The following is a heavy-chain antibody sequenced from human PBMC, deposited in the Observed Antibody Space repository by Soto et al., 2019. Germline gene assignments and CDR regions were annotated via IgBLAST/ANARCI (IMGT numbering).Heavy chain of an antibody. CDR3: ARGGLTVYCSGGSCYSGWFDP. D-gene: IGHD2-15*01. CDR2: IYYSGST. CDR1: GGSISSGGYY. Sequence: QVQLQESGPGLVKPSQTLSLTCTVSGGSISSGGYYWSWIRQHPGKGLEWIGYIYYSGSTYYNPSLKSRVTISVDPSKNQFSLKLSSVTAADTAVYYCARGGLTVYCSGGSCYSGWFDPWGQGTLVTVSS. V-gene: IGHV4-31*03. J-gene: IGHJ5*02.